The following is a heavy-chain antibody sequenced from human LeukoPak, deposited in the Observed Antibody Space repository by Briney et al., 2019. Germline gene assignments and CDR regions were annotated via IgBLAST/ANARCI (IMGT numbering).Heavy chain of an antibody. J-gene: IGHJ4*02. D-gene: IGHD4-23*01. CDR1: GFTFSSYS. CDR2: ISSSSSYI. Sequence: GGSLRLSCAASGFTFSSYSMNWVRQAPGKGLEWVSSISSSSSYIYYADSVKGRFTISRDNAKNSLYLQMNSLRAEDTAVYYCASEQLEGYGGDDYWGQGTLVTVSS. CDR3: ASEQLEGYGGDDY. V-gene: IGHV3-21*01.